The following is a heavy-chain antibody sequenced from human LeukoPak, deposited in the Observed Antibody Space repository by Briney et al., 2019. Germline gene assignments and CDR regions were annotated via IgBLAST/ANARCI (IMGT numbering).Heavy chain of an antibody. Sequence: SETLSLTCTVSGGSISTYYWNWIRQPPGKGLEWIGNIYYTGGTSYNPSLKSRVTMSVDTSMNQFSLKLSSVTAADTAVYYCASDSGYDSAYYYYGMDVWGQGTTVTVSS. V-gene: IGHV4-59*12. D-gene: IGHD5-12*01. CDR2: IYYTGGT. J-gene: IGHJ6*02. CDR1: GGSISTYY. CDR3: ASDSGYDSAYYYYGMDV.